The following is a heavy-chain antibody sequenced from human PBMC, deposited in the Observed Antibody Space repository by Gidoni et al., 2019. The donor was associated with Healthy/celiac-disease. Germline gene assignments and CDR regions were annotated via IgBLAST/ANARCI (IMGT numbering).Heavy chain of an antibody. CDR3: ARVRGMDSSSWRRFDP. J-gene: IGHJ5*02. Sequence: QVQLQESGPGLVKPSGTLSLTCPVSGGSISRRNWWSWVRQPPGKGLEWIGEIYHSGSTNYNPSLKSRVTISVDKSKNQFSLKLSSVTAADTAVYYCARVRGMDSSSWRRFDPWGQGTLVTVSS. V-gene: IGHV4-4*02. CDR2: IYHSGST. D-gene: IGHD6-13*01. CDR1: GGSISRRNW.